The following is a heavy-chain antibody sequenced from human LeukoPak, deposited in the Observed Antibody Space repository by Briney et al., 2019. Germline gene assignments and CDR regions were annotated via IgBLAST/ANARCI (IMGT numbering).Heavy chain of an antibody. CDR1: GFTFSSHN. Sequence: GGSLRLSCAASGFTFSSHNMNWVRQAPGKGLEWVSYISSSSSTIYYADSVKGRFTISRDNAKNTLYLQMNSLRAEDTAVYYCAREEWLEDDAFDIWGQGTMVTVSS. D-gene: IGHD6-19*01. CDR3: AREEWLEDDAFDI. CDR2: ISSSSSTI. V-gene: IGHV3-48*04. J-gene: IGHJ3*02.